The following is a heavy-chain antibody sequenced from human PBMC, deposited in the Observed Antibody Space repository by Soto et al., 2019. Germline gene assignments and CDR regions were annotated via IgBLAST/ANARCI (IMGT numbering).Heavy chain of an antibody. J-gene: IGHJ4*02. CDR1: GFTFSSFE. CDR3: ARETPGGAAASDS. D-gene: IGHD6-13*01. Sequence: VQLVESGGGLVQPGGSLRLSCAASGFTFSSFEMNWVRQAPGKGLDWVSYISTSGGTTHYADSVKGRFTVSRDNTKDSLYLEMNRLRAEDTAVYYCARETPGGAAASDSWGQGTLVTVSS. V-gene: IGHV3-48*03. CDR2: ISTSGGTT.